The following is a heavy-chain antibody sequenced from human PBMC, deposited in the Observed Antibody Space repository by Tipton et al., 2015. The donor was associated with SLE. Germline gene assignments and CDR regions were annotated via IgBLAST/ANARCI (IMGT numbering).Heavy chain of an antibody. D-gene: IGHD5-12*01. CDR2: SNAGNGDT. Sequence: QSGPEVKEPGASVKVSCKASGYNFKDFAIHWVRQAPGQRLEWMGWSNAGNGDTRFSQEFQDRVTISRGTFASTVYMELTSLSSDDTAVYYCARAGGYGSQGVDVWGQGTTVTVSS. CDR1: GYNFKDFA. V-gene: IGHV1-3*02. CDR3: ARAGGYGSQGVDV. J-gene: IGHJ6*02.